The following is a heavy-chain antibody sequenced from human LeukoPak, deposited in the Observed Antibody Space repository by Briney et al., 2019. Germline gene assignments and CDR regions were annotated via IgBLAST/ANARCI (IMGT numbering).Heavy chain of an antibody. CDR3: ARYLALYYYDSSGNAFDI. CDR2: IYTSGST. D-gene: IGHD3-22*01. J-gene: IGHJ3*02. V-gene: IGHV4-4*07. Sequence: SETLSLTCTVSGGSISSYYWSWIRQPAGKGLEWIGRIYTSGSTNYNPSLKSRVTMSVDTSKNQFSLKLSSVTAADTAVYYCARYLALYYYDSSGNAFDIRGQGTMVTVSS. CDR1: GGSISSYY.